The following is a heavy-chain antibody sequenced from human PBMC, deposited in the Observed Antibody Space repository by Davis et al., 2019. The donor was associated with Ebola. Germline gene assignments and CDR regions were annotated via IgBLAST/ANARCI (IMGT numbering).Heavy chain of an antibody. CDR2: FSYGDNTH. D-gene: IGHD5-24*01. Sequence: SETLSLTCTVSGASISSRSYYWGWIRQPPGKGLEWVGSFSYGDNTHYYNPSLRSRVTISVDTSRNQFSLKLSSATAADTAVYYCARTGYNVFYWGQGTLVTVS. J-gene: IGHJ4*02. CDR3: ARTGYNVFY. CDR1: GASISSRSYY. V-gene: IGHV4-39*01.